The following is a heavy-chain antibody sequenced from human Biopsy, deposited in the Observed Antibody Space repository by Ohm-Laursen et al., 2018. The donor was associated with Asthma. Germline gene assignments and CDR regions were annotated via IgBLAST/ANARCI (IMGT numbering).Heavy chain of an antibody. CDR3: ARDLSFYDSSGYYRRWFDP. CDR2: TRRTGSI. J-gene: IGHJ5*02. D-gene: IGHD3-22*01. V-gene: IGHV4-30-2*05. Sequence: TLSLTCSVSGASVTSGVYSWGWVRQSPGKGLEWLGYTRRTGSIYRSLNTRYNPALESRVTISVDTSKNQFSLKLSSVTAADTAVYYCARDLSFYDSSGYYRRWFDPWGQGTLVTVSS. CDR1: GASVTSGVYS.